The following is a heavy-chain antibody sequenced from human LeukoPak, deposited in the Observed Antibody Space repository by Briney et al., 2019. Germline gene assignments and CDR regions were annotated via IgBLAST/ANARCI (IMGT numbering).Heavy chain of an antibody. CDR3: ARVDSVLLWFGELFGAFDI. J-gene: IGHJ3*02. CDR1: GYTFTSHA. V-gene: IGHV7-4-1*02. CDR2: INTNTGNP. Sequence: GASVKVSCKASGYTFTSHAMNWVRQAPGQGLEWMGWINTNTGNPTYAQGFTGRFVFSLDTSVSTAYLQISSLKAEDTAVYYCARVDSVLLWFGELFGAFDIWGQGTMVTVSS. D-gene: IGHD3-10*01.